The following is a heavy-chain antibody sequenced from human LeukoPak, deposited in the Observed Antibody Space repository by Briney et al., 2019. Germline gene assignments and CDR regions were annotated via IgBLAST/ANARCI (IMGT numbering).Heavy chain of an antibody. Sequence: GGSLRLSCAASGFTVSSNYMSWVRQAPGKGLEWVSVIYSGGSAYYADSVKGRFTISRDNSKNTLYLQMNSLRAEDTAVYYCARAGYSSGWPSRDAFNIWGQGTMVTVSS. J-gene: IGHJ3*02. D-gene: IGHD6-19*01. CDR1: GFTVSSNY. CDR3: ARAGYSSGWPSRDAFNI. CDR2: IYSGGSA. V-gene: IGHV3-66*01.